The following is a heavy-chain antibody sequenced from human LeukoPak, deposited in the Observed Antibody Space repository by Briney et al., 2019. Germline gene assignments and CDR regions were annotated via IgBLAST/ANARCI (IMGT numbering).Heavy chain of an antibody. J-gene: IGHJ5*02. CDR2: VYQTGST. D-gene: IGHD3-10*01. CDR3: ARGGIRGGIDNWFDP. CDR1: GQSIISSYY. Sequence: SEILSLTCSVSGQSIISSYYWGWIRQSPGKGLEWIGSVYQTGSTNYNPSLKSRVTILVDTSKNQFSLRVTSVTAADTAVYFCARGGIRGGIDNWFDPWGQGTLVTVSS. V-gene: IGHV4-38-2*02.